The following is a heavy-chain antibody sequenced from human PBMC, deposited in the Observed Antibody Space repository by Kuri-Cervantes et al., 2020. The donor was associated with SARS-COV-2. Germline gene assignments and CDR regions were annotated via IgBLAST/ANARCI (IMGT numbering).Heavy chain of an antibody. CDR1: GFIFSDYY. CDR2: VRGKANNYAT. V-gene: IGHV3-73*01. J-gene: IGHJ3*02. D-gene: IGHD5-12*01. Sequence: GGSLRLSCTASGFIFSDYYMTWIRQAPGKGLEWVGRVRGKANNYATAYAASVKGRFTISRDDSKNMAYLQMNSLRAEDTAVYYCAREGIGGYDYDAFDIWGQGTMVTVSS. CDR3: AREGIGGYDYDAFDI.